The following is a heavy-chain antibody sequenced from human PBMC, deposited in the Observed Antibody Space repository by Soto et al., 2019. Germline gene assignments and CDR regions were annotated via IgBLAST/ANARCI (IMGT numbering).Heavy chain of an antibody. D-gene: IGHD2-15*01. J-gene: IGHJ1*01. V-gene: IGHV3-33*01. CDR3: ATVVVVAATAEYFQH. Sequence: QVQLVESGGGVVQPGRSLRLSCAASGFTFSSYGMHWVRQAPGKGLEWVAVIWYDGSNKYYADSVKGRFTISRDNSKNTLYLQMNSLRAVDTAVYYCATVVVVAATAEYFQHWGQGTLVTVSS. CDR1: GFTFSSYG. CDR2: IWYDGSNK.